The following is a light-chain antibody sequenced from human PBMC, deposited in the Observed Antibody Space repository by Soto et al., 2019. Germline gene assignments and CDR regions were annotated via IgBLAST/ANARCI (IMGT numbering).Light chain of an antibody. CDR1: QSLTRN. V-gene: IGKV3-20*01. Sequence: EIVMTQSPATLSVSPGERVTLSCRASQSLTRNLAWYQHKPGQSPRLLIYGASSRATGIPDRFSGSGSGTDFTLTISRLEPEDFAVYYCQQYGSSPTFGQGTKVDI. J-gene: IGKJ1*01. CDR2: GAS. CDR3: QQYGSSPT.